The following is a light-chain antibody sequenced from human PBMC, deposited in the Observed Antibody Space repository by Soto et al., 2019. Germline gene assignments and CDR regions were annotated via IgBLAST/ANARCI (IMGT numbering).Light chain of an antibody. J-gene: IGLJ1*01. CDR2: EVS. V-gene: IGLV2-8*01. CDR1: SSDVGGYNY. Sequence: QSALTQPPSASGSPGQSVTISCTGTSSDVGGYNYVSWYQQHPGKAPKLMIYEVSKRPSGVPDRFSGSKSGNTASLTVSGLQAEDEADHDCSSYAGRNNFYVFGTGTKLTVL. CDR3: SSYAGRNNFYV.